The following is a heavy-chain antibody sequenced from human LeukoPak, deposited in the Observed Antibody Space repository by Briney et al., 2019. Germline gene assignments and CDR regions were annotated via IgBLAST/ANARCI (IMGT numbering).Heavy chain of an antibody. D-gene: IGHD6-13*01. CDR3: ARMGQLSWFDP. CDR1: GGSISSSSYY. Sequence: SETLSLTCTVSGGSISSSSYYWSWIRQPPGKGLEWIGYIYYSGSTNYNPSLKSRVTISVDTSKNQFSLKLSSVTAADTAVYYCARMGQLSWFDPWGQGTLVTVSS. V-gene: IGHV4-61*01. J-gene: IGHJ5*02. CDR2: IYYSGST.